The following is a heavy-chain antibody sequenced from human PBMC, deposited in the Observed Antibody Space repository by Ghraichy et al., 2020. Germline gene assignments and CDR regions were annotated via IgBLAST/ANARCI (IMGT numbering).Heavy chain of an antibody. D-gene: IGHD3-3*01. J-gene: IGHJ4*02. CDR3: ARGVLWSGYVDF. CDR2: IYHSGNT. CDR1: GGSISPYY. Sequence: SETLSLTCTVSGGSISPYYWSWIRQPPGKGLEWIGYIYHSGNTNYNPSLRSRVTISIDKSKNQFSLKLSSVTAADTAIYYCARGVLWSGYVDFWGQGILVTVSS. V-gene: IGHV4-59*01.